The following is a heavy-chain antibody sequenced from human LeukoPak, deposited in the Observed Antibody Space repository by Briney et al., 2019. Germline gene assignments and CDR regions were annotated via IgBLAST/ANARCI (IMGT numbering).Heavy chain of an antibody. D-gene: IGHD3-10*01. J-gene: IGHJ4*02. V-gene: IGHV3-21*01. Sequence: PGGSLRLSCAASGFIFSSYNMNWVRQAPGKGLEWVSSISSSSSYIYYADSVKGRFTIYRHNAKNSLYLQMNSLRAEDTAVFYGARGEGGWFGELHRGYYWGQGTLVTVSS. CDR1: GFIFSSYN. CDR2: ISSSSSYI. CDR3: ARGEGGWFGELHRGYY.